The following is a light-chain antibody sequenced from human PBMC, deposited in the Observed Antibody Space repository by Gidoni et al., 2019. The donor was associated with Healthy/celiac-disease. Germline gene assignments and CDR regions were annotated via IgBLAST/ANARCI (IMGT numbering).Light chain of an antibody. J-gene: IGKJ1*01. V-gene: IGKV3-20*01. CDR2: GAS. CDR1: QSVSSSY. Sequence: EIVLTQSPGTLSLSPGERATLSCRASQSVSSSYFAWYQQKPGQAPRLLIYGASSRATGIPDRFRGSGSGTDFTLTISRLEPEDFAVYYCQQYGSSPWTVGQXTKVEIK. CDR3: QQYGSSPWT.